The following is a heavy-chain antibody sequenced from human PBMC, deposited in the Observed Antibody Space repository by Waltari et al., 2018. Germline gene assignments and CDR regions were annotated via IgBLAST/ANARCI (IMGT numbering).Heavy chain of an antibody. Sequence: QVQLQESGPGLVKPSGTLSIPCAAPGGSIRSSNWWSWVRQPPGKGLEWIGEIYHSGGTNYNPSLKSRVTISVDKSKNQFSLKLSSVTAADTAVYYCARLESRYYFDYWGQGTLVTVSS. CDR1: GGSIRSSNW. V-gene: IGHV4-4*02. CDR3: ARLESRYYFDY. J-gene: IGHJ4*02. CDR2: IYHSGGT.